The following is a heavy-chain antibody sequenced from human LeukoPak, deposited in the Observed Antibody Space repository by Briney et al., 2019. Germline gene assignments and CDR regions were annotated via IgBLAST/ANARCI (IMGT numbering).Heavy chain of an antibody. J-gene: IGHJ3*02. CDR3: ARGGSYLSAFDI. D-gene: IGHD1-26*01. CDR1: GFSVTTYA. Sequence: GGSLRLSCAASGFSVTTYAMGWVRQAPGKGLEWVSVISDRGDSTHYADSVKGRFTISRDSSKNTLYLQMNSLRGEDTAVYYCARGGSYLSAFDIWGQGTMVTVSS. CDR2: ISDRGDST. V-gene: IGHV3-23*01.